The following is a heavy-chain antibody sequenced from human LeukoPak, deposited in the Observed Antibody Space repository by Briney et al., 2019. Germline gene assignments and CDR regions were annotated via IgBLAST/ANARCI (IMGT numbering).Heavy chain of an antibody. CDR2: VRSDGGIK. CDR3: ARDAPFDYGGNAAGNWFGP. CDR1: GFTFSNYG. D-gene: IGHD4-23*01. J-gene: IGHJ5*02. V-gene: IGHV3-30*02. Sequence: GGSLRLSCAASGFTFSNYGIHWVRQAPGKGLEWVAFVRSDGGIKYYADSVKGRFTISRDNSKNTVYLQMNSLRAEDTAVYYCARDAPFDYGGNAAGNWFGPWGQGTLVTVSS.